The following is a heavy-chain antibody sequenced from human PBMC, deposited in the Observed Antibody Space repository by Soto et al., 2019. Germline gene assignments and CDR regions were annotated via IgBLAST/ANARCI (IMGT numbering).Heavy chain of an antibody. CDR3: ARLSMVRGVIINIDY. D-gene: IGHD3-10*01. J-gene: IGHJ4*02. V-gene: IGHV4-39*01. CDR2: IYYSGNT. Sequence: PSETLSLTCTVSGGSISSYYWGWIRQPPGKGLEWIGSIYYSGNTYYNPPLKSRVTISVDRSKNQFSLKLSSVTAADTAVYYCARLSMVRGVIINIDYWGQGTLVAVSS. CDR1: GGSISSYY.